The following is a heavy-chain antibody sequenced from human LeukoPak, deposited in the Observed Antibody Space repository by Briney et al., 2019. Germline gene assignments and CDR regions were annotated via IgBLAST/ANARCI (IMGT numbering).Heavy chain of an antibody. CDR3: AVVPTPHYILWFSLGREAFDI. D-gene: IGHD2-21*01. V-gene: IGHV4-30-4*08. J-gene: IGHJ3*02. Sequence: SQTLSLTCTVSGGSISSGDYYWSWIRQPPGKGLEWIGYIYYSGSTHYNPSLKSRVTISVDTSKNQFSLKLSSVTAADTAVYYCAVVPTPHYILWFSLGREAFDIWGQGTMVTVSS. CDR1: GGSISSGDYY. CDR2: IYYSGST.